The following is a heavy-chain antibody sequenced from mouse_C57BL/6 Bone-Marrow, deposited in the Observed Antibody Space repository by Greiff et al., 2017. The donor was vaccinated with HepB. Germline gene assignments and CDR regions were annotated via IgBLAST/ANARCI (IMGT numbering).Heavy chain of an antibody. CDR1: GYTFTDYN. J-gene: IGHJ1*03. Sequence: VQLKQSGPELVKPGASVKMSCKASGYTFTDYNMHWVKQSHGKSLEWIGYINPNNGGTSYNQKFKGKATLTVNKSSSTAYMELRSLTSEDSAVYYCAREATVVGGYFDVWGTGTTVTVSS. V-gene: IGHV1-22*01. D-gene: IGHD1-1*01. CDR3: AREATVVGGYFDV. CDR2: INPNNGGT.